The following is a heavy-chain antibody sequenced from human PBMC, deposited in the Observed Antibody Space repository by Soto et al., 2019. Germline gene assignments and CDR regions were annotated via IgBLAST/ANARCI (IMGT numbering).Heavy chain of an antibody. CDR1: GFTFSGYA. J-gene: IGHJ6*02. Sequence: QVPLVESGGGVVQPGRSLRLSCVASGFTFSGYAMHWVRQAPGKGLEWVALISYDGTNEYYADSVKGRFTISRDNSKNTQYLQMNSLRPDDAAVYYCARGGGGYHYYGMDVWGQGTTVTDSS. V-gene: IGHV3-30-3*01. CDR2: ISYDGTNE. D-gene: IGHD2-2*01. CDR3: ARGGGGYHYYGMDV.